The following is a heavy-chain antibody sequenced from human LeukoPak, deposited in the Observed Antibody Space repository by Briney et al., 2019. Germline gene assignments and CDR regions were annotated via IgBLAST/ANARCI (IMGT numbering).Heavy chain of an antibody. D-gene: IGHD1-14*01. J-gene: IGHJ6*02. CDR3: ARVKPDYYYYYGMDV. Sequence: ASVKVSCKASGYTFTSYYMHWVRQAPGRGLEWMGIISPSGGSTSYAQKFQGRVTMTRDTSTSTVYMELSSLRSEDTAVYYCARVKPDYYYYYGMDVWGQGTTVTVSS. CDR2: ISPSGGST. V-gene: IGHV1-46*01. CDR1: GYTFTSYY.